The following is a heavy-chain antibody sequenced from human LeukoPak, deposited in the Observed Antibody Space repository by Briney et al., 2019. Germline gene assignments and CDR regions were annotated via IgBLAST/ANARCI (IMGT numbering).Heavy chain of an antibody. CDR1: GFTFSSYW. V-gene: IGHV3-7*01. D-gene: IGHD3-10*01. J-gene: IGHJ4*02. CDR2: INHNGNVN. CDR3: ARDSMVRGLIDY. Sequence: GGSLRLSCAASGFTFSSYWMNWARQAPGKGLEWVASINHNGNVNYYVDSVKGRFTISRDNAKNSLYLQMNSLRAEDTAVYYCARDSMVRGLIDYWGQGTLVTVSS.